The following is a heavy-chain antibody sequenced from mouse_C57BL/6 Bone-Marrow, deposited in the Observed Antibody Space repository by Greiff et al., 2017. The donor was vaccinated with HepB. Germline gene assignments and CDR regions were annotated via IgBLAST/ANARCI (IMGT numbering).Heavy chain of an antibody. V-gene: IGHV1-55*01. D-gene: IGHD1-1*01. J-gene: IGHJ4*01. Sequence: VQLQQSGAELVKPGASVKMSCKASGYTFTSYWITWVKQRPGQGLEWIGDIYPGSGSTNYNEKFKSKATLTVDTSSSTAYMQLSSLTSEDSAVYYCASTGDYYGSSLYYAMDYWGQGTSVTVSS. CDR2: IYPGSGST. CDR1: GYTFTSYW. CDR3: ASTGDYYGSSLYYAMDY.